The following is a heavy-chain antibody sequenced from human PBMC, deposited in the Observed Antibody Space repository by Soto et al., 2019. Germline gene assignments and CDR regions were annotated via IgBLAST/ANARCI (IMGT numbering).Heavy chain of an antibody. V-gene: IGHV3-7*01. J-gene: IGHJ4*02. CDR2: IKQDGSEK. CDR3: AREWDTMTVVASQAFDY. D-gene: IGHD3-22*01. Sequence: GGSLRLSCAASGFTFSSYWMSWVRQAPAKGLEWVANIKQDGSEKYYVDSVKGRFPISRDNAKNSLYLQMNSLRAEDTAVYYCAREWDTMTVVASQAFDYWGQGTLGTVAS. CDR1: GFTFSSYW.